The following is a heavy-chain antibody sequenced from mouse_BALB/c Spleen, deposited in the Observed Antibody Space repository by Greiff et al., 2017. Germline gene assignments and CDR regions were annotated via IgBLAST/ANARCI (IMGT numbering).Heavy chain of an antibody. Sequence: EVQLQESGPELVKPGASVKMSCKASGYTFTSYVMHWVKQKPGQGLEWIGYINPYNDGTKYNEKFKGKATLTSDKSSSTAYMELSSLTSEDSAVYYCASGDYDAWFAYWGQGTLVTVSA. J-gene: IGHJ3*01. CDR3: ASGDYDAWFAY. D-gene: IGHD2-4*01. CDR2: INPYNDGT. CDR1: GYTFTSYV. V-gene: IGHV1-14*01.